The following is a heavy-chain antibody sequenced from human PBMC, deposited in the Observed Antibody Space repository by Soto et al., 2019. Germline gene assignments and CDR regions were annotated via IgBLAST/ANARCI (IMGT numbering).Heavy chain of an antibody. CDR1: GYTFTSYG. D-gene: IGHD5-12*01. CDR2: ISAYNGNT. J-gene: IGHJ4*02. CDR3: ARDTSYGGYQEGSFDY. V-gene: IGHV1-18*01. Sequence: ASVKVSCKASGYTFTSYGISWVRQAPGQGLEWMGWISAYNGNTNYAQKLQGRVTTTTDTSTSTAYMELRSLRSDDTAVYYCARDTSYGGYQEGSFDYWGQGALVTVSS.